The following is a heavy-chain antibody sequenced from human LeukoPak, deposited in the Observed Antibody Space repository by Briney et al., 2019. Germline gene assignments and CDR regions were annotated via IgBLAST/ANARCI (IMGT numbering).Heavy chain of an antibody. V-gene: IGHV3-30*03. D-gene: IGHD1-26*01. CDR1: GFTFNSHH. Sequence: PGGSLRLSCAVSGFTFNSHHMHWVRQAPNKGLDWVAVAPHDGTSPSHAASVNGRFTISRDNSKDTVFLQMDCLRVDDTAIYYCARQSLGASGLDHWGQGVLVTVSS. CDR3: ARQSLGASGLDH. CDR2: APHDGTSP. J-gene: IGHJ4*02.